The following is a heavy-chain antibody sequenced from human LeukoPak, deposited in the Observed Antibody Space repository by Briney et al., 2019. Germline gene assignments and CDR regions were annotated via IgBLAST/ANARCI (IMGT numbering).Heavy chain of an antibody. Sequence: ASVKVSCKVSGYTFTSYGISWVRQAPGQGLEWMGWISAYNGNTNYAQKLQGRVTMTTDTSTSTAYMELRSLRSDDTAVYYCARDLPHEGYYYYMDVWGKGTTVTISS. CDR1: GYTFTSYG. V-gene: IGHV1-18*01. CDR3: ARDLPHEGYYYYMDV. CDR2: ISAYNGNT. J-gene: IGHJ6*03. D-gene: IGHD5/OR15-5a*01.